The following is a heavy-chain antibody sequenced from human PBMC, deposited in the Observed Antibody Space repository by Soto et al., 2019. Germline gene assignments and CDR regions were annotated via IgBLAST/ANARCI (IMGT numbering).Heavy chain of an antibody. CDR3: AKPSQGAIYYYGMDV. CDR2: ITGSGAGT. V-gene: IGHV3-23*01. CDR1: EFTFSTYA. J-gene: IGHJ6*02. Sequence: EVQLLASGGGLVQPGGSLRLSCAASEFTFSTYALSWVRQAPGKGLEWVSGITGSGAGTYYADSVKGRFTISRDNSKNMLYLQMNSLRADDTAVYYCAKPSQGAIYYYGMDVWGQGTTVTVSS.